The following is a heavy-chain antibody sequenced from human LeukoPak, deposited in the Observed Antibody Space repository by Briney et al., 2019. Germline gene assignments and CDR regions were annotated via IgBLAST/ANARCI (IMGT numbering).Heavy chain of an antibody. CDR3: AREDGEMFDY. V-gene: IGHV3-66*01. CDR1: GVTVSSNY. D-gene: IGHD2-21*01. CDR2: IYSGGST. J-gene: IGHJ4*02. Sequence: PGGSLRLSCAASGVTVSSNYMSWVRQAPGKGLEWVSVIYSGGSTYYADSVKGRFTISRDNAKNSLYLQMNSLRAEDTAVYYCAREDGEMFDYWGQGILVTVSS.